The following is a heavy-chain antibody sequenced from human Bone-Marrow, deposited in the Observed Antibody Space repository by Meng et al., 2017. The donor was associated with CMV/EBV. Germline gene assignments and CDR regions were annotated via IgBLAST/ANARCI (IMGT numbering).Heavy chain of an antibody. CDR3: ARVGEGITIFGEEPRDYYYYYGMDV. CDR2: ISAYNGNT. CDR1: GYTFTSYG. V-gene: IGHV1-18*01. D-gene: IGHD3-3*01. J-gene: IGHJ6*01. Sequence: ASVKVSCKASGYTFTSYGISWVRQAPGQGLEWMGWISAYNGNTNYAQKLQGRVTMTTDTSTSTAYMELRSLRSDDTAVYYCARVGEGITIFGEEPRDYYYYYGMDVWGQGTTVTVYS.